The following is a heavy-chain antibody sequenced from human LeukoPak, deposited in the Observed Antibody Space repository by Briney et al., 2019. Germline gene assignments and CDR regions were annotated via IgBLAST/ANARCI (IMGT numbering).Heavy chain of an antibody. Sequence: SETLSLTCTVSGGSISSYYWNWIRQSPGKRLEWIGNIYYRGGANYNPSLKSRVTISEDTSKNKISLKLTSVTAADTAVYYCAREWGFPGGSSNVFDIWGQGTMVAVSS. V-gene: IGHV4-59*01. J-gene: IGHJ3*02. CDR2: IYYRGGA. CDR1: GGSISSYY. D-gene: IGHD1-26*01. CDR3: AREWGFPGGSSNVFDI.